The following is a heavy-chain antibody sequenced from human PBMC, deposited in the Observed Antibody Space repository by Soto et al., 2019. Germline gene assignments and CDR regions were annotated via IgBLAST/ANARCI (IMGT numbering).Heavy chain of an antibody. CDR2: IYYSGST. D-gene: IGHD4-17*01. Sequence: QVQLQESGPGLVKPSETLSLTCTVSGGSVSSGISYWTWIRQPPGKGLEWIGYIYYSGSTNYNPSLKSRVTISVNTATNQFSLKLNSVTAADTAVYYCARRAFSTTVPVRVWFDPWGQGTLVTVSS. CDR3: ARRAFSTTVPVRVWFDP. CDR1: GGSVSSGISY. V-gene: IGHV4-61*01. J-gene: IGHJ5*02.